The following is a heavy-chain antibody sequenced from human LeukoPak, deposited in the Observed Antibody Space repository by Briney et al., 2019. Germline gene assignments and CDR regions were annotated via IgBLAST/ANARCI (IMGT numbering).Heavy chain of an antibody. J-gene: IGHJ4*02. D-gene: IGHD3-22*01. CDR2: ISGSGGST. CDR1: GFTFSSYA. V-gene: IGHV3-23*01. CDR3: AKAAYDSSGYYYVNFDY. Sequence: GGSLRLSCAASGFTFSSYAMSWVRQAPGKGLEWVSAISGSGGSTYYADSVKGRFTISRDNSKNPLYLQMNSLRAEDTAVYYCAKAAYDSSGYYYVNFDYWGQGTLVTVSS.